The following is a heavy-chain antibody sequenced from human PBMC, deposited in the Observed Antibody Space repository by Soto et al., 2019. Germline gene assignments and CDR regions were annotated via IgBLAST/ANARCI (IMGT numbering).Heavy chain of an antibody. CDR3: AHWYSSSWFGERIDD. D-gene: IGHD6-13*01. V-gene: IGHV2-5*02. J-gene: IGHJ4*02. CDR2: IYWDDDK. Sequence: SGPTLVNPTQTLTLTCTFSGFSLSTSGVGVGWIRQPPGKALEWLALIYWDDDKRYSPSLKSRLTITKDTSKNQVALTMTNMDPVDTATYSCAHWYSSSWFGERIDDWGQGTLVTVSS. CDR1: GFSLSTSGVG.